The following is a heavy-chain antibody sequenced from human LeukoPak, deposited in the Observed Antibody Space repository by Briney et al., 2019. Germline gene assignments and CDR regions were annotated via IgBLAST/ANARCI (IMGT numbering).Heavy chain of an antibody. V-gene: IGHV4-31*03. CDR1: GGSISSGGYY. CDR3: ARARDGYPYY. J-gene: IGHJ4*02. D-gene: IGHD5-24*01. CDR2: IYYSGST. Sequence: SETLSLTCTVSGGSISSGGYYWSWIRQHPGKGLEWIGYIYYSGSTYYNPSLKSRVTISVDTSKNQFSLKLSSVTAADTAVYYCARARDGYPYYWGQGTLVTVSS.